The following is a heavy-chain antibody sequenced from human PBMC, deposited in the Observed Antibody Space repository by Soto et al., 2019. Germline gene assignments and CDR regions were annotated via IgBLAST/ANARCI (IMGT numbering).Heavy chain of an antibody. D-gene: IGHD6-13*01. CDR2: IMPIFGGP. CDR3: ASSLRMPGIGNYYYGMDV. Sequence: SVKVSCKASGGIFSDFSFSWVRQAPGQGLEWMGGIMPIFGGPDYAQRFRGRVTITADEVTRTAFMELRGLTSEDTATYYCASSLRMPGIGNYYYGMDVWGQGTAVTVSS. CDR1: GGIFSDFS. V-gene: IGHV1-69*13. J-gene: IGHJ6*02.